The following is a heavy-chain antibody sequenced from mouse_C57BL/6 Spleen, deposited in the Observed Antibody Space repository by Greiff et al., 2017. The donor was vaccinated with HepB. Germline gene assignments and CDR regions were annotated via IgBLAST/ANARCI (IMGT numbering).Heavy chain of an antibody. CDR1: GYTFTSYW. Sequence: VKLQQPGAELVKPGASVKLSCKASGYTFTSYWMHWVKQRPGRGLEWIGRIDPNSGGTKYNEKFKSKATLTVDKPSSTAYMQLSSLTSEDSAVYYCARCPDGYYSYFDYWGQGTTLTVSS. CDR2: IDPNSGGT. V-gene: IGHV1-72*01. D-gene: IGHD2-3*01. J-gene: IGHJ2*01. CDR3: ARCPDGYYSYFDY.